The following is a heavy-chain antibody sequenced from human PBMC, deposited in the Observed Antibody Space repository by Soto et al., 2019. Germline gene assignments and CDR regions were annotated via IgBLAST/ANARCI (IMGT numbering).Heavy chain of an antibody. J-gene: IGHJ6*02. CDR1: GFTFSSYA. Sequence: EVQLLESGGGLVQPGGSLRLSCAASGFTFSSYAMSWVRQAPGKGLEWVSAISGSGGSTYYADAVKGRFTISRDNSKNTMYLQMNSLRAEDTAVYYCAKVGRGTIFNGMDVWGQGTTVTVSS. CDR3: AKVGRGTIFNGMDV. V-gene: IGHV3-23*01. CDR2: ISGSGGST. D-gene: IGHD3-3*01.